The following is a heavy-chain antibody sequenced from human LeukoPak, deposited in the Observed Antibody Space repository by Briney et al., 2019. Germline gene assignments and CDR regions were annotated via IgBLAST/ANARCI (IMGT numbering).Heavy chain of an antibody. J-gene: IGHJ4*02. CDR1: GGSISSYY. CDR3: ARGSPRGHGLDY. V-gene: IGHV4-59*01. CDR2: IYYSGST. D-gene: IGHD2-8*01. Sequence: PSETLSLTCTVSGGSISSYYWSWIRQPPGKGLEWIGYIYYSGSTNYNPSLKSRVTISVDTSKNQFSLKLSSVTAADTAVYYCARGSPRGHGLDYWGQGTLVTVSS.